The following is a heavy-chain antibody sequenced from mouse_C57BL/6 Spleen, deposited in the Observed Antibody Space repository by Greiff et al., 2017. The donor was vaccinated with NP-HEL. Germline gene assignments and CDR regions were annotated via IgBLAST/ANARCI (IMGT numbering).Heavy chain of an antibody. J-gene: IGHJ2*01. V-gene: IGHV1-26*01. CDR1: GYTFTDYY. D-gene: IGHD3-3*01. CDR3: ARRDGRDFDY. CDR2: INPNNGGT. Sequence: EVQLQQSGPELVKPGASVKISCKASGYTFTDYYMNWVKQSHGKSLEWIGDINPNNGGTSYNQKFKGKATLTVDKSSSTAYMELRSLTSEDSAVYYCARRDGRDFDYWGQGTTLTVSS.